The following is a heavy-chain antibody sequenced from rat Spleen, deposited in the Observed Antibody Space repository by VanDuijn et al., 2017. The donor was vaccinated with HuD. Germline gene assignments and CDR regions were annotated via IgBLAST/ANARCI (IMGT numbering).Heavy chain of an antibody. CDR2: ISSGGGGT. Sequence: EVQLAESGGGLVQPGRSMKLSCTVSGFTFSNFYMAWARQVPTKGLEWVASISSGGGGTYYPDSVKDRFTISRDNAKSTLSLQMDSLRSEDTATYYCARRHYGYTDYFDYWGQGVMVTVSS. CDR3: ARRHYGYTDYFDY. J-gene: IGHJ2*01. CDR1: GFTFSNFY. V-gene: IGHV5-25*01. D-gene: IGHD1-9*01.